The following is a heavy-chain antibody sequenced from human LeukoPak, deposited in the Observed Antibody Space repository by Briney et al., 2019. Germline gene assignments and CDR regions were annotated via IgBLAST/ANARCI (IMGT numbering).Heavy chain of an antibody. V-gene: IGHV5-51*01. D-gene: IGHD2-2*01. CDR2: IYPGDSDT. J-gene: IGHJ6*03. CDR3: ARHGDIVVVPAATKPKYYYYYMDV. CDR1: GYSFTSYW. Sequence: KHGESLKISCKGSGYSFTSYWIGWVRQMPGKGLEWMGIIYPGDSDTRYSPSFQGQVTISADKSISTAYLQWSSLKASDTAMYYCARHGDIVVVPAATKPKYYYYYMDVCGKGTTVTVSS.